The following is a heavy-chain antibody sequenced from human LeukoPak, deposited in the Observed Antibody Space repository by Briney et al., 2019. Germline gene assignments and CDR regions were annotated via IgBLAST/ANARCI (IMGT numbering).Heavy chain of an antibody. CDR3: ARVWSPPYTSSWPYYFDY. J-gene: IGHJ4*02. V-gene: IGHV3-15*01. D-gene: IGHD6-13*01. CDR1: GFTFSNAW. CDR2: IKSKTDGGTT. Sequence: GGSLRLSCAASGFTFSNAWMSWVRQAPGKGLEWVGRIKSKTDGGTTDYAAPVKGRFTISRDDSKNTLYLQMNSLRAEDTAVYFCARVWSPPYTSSWPYYFDYWGQGALVTVSS.